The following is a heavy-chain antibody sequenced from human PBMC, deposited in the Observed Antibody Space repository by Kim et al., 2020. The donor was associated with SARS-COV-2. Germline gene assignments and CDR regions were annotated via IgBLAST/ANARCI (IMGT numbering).Heavy chain of an antibody. CDR3: ASEHITTLGHNWFDP. D-gene: IGHD4-17*01. J-gene: IGHJ5*02. V-gene: IGHV3-7*03. CDR2: IKQDGSEK. Sequence: GGSLRLSCAASGFTFSSYWMSWVRQAPGKGLEWVANIKQDGSEKYYVDSVKGRFTISRDNAKNSLYLQMNSLRAEDTAVYYCASEHITTLGHNWFDPWGQGTLVTVSS. CDR1: GFTFSSYW.